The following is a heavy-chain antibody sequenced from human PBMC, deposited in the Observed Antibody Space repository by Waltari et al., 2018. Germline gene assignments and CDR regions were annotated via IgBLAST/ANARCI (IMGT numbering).Heavy chain of an antibody. CDR2: INPNSGGT. D-gene: IGHD3-10*01. V-gene: IGHV1-2*06. J-gene: IGHJ4*02. Sequence: QVQLVQSGAEVKKPGASVKVSCKASGYTFPGYYMHWVGPAPGQGLEWMGRINPNSGGTNYAQKFQGRVTMTRDTSISTAYMELSRLRSDDTAVYYCARGDGSGSYRVGLPLGWGQGTLVTVSS. CDR1: GYTFPGYY. CDR3: ARGDGSGSYRVGLPLG.